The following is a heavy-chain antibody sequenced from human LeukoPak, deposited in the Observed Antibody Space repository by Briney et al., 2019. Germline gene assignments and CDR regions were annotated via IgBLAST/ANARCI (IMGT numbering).Heavy chain of an antibody. CDR3: ARDRSGDDFDY. D-gene: IGHD5-12*01. V-gene: IGHV3-74*01. J-gene: IGHJ4*02. CDR2: INSDGSST. CDR1: GFTFSRHW. Sequence: GGSLRLSCAASGFTFSRHWMHWVRQAPGKGLVWVSRINSDGSSTSFADSVKGRFTISRDNAKNTLFLQMNSLRAEDTAVYYCARDRSGDDFDYWGQGTLVTVSS.